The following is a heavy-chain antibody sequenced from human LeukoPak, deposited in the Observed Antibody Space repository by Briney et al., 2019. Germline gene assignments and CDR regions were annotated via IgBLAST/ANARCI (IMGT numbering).Heavy chain of an antibody. CDR1: GGSFSGYY. CDR3: ARQQWELPRYFDY. Sequence: SETLSLTCAVYGGSFSGYYWSWIRQPPGKGLEWIGEINHSGSTNYNPSLKSRVTISVDTSKNQFSLKLSSVTAADTAVYYCARQQWELPRYFDYWGQGTLVTVSS. J-gene: IGHJ4*02. V-gene: IGHV4-34*01. D-gene: IGHD1-26*01. CDR2: INHSGST.